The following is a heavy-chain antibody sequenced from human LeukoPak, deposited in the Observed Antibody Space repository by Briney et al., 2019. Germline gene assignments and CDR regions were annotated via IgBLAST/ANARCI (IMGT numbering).Heavy chain of an antibody. V-gene: IGHV3-30*04. CDR2: ISHHGTYK. D-gene: IGHD3-22*01. J-gene: IGHJ4*02. Sequence: PGGSLRLSCAASGFTFSSHAMHWVRQAPGKGLEWVALISHHGTYKYYADSVKGRFTISRDSSKDTLYLQMNSLRAEDTAVYYCARDQYFSDGTGYLVESWGQGTLVTVSS. CDR1: GFTFSSHA. CDR3: ARDQYFSDGTGYLVES.